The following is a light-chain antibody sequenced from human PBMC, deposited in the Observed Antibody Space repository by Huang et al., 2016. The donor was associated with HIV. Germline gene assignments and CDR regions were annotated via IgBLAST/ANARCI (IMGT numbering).Light chain of an antibody. CDR2: MAS. V-gene: IGKV4-1*01. Sequence: DILLTQSPDSLAVSLGERATLTCRSSRSLVFASNSKNFLAWYQQKPGQSPKLLMYMASVRESGVPERFTGCGSGTEFTLTIASLQAEDVAVYYCQQFYNMPYTFGRGTRLEI. CDR1: RSLVFASNSKNF. CDR3: QQFYNMPYT. J-gene: IGKJ2*01.